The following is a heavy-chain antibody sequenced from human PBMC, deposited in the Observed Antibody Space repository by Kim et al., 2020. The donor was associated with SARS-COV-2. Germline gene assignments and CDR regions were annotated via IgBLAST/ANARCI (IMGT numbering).Heavy chain of an antibody. V-gene: IGHV1-18*01. D-gene: IGHD6-13*01. CDR3: ARDLPGIAAAGSYWYFDL. CDR2: ISAYNGNT. J-gene: IGHJ2*01. CDR1: GYTFTSYG. Sequence: ASVKVSCKASGYTFTSYGISWVRQAPGQGLEWMGWISAYNGNTNYAQKLQGRVTMTTDTSTSTAYMELRSLRSDDTAVYYCARDLPGIAAAGSYWYFDLWGRGTLVTVSS.